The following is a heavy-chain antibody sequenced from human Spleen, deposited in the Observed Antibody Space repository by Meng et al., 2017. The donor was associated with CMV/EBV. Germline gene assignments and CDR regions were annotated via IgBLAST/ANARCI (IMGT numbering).Heavy chain of an antibody. V-gene: IGHV4-34*01. Sequence: QVQLQQWGAGLLKPSVTLTLTCAVYGGSFGGYYWSWISQPPGKGLEWIGEINHSGSTNYNPSLKSRVTISVDTSKNQFSLKLSSVTAADTAVYYCVWTTYDSSTLVDYWGQGTLVTVSS. D-gene: IGHD3-22*01. J-gene: IGHJ4*02. CDR2: INHSGST. CDR1: GGSFGGYY. CDR3: VWTTYDSSTLVDY.